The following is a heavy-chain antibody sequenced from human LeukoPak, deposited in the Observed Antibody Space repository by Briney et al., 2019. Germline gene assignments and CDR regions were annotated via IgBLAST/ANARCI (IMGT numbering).Heavy chain of an antibody. J-gene: IGHJ4*02. V-gene: IGHV3-30-3*01. CDR1: GFTFSSYA. CDR2: ISYDGSNK. D-gene: IGHD5-18*01. Sequence: PGRSLRLSCAASGFTFSSYAMHWVRQAPGKGLEWVAVISYDGSNKYYADSVKGRFTISRDNSKNTLYLQMNSLRAEDTAEYYCARTVDTAMYYWGQGTLVTVSS. CDR3: ARTVDTAMYY.